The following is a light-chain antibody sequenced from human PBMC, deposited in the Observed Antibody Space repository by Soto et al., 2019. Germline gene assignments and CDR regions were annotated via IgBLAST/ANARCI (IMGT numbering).Light chain of an antibody. J-gene: IGKJ1*01. CDR1: QSVSSNY. V-gene: IGKV3-20*01. CDR3: HQYGTSPQT. CDR2: GAS. Sequence: EIVLTQSPDTLSLSPGERATLSCRASQSVSSNYLAWYQQKPGQAPRLLIYGASNRATGIPDRFSGSGSGTDFALTISRLEPEDFAVYYCHQYGTSPQTFGQGTKVDIK.